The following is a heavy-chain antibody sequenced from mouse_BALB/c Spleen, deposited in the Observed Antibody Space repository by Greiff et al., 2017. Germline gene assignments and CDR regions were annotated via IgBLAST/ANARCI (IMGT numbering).Heavy chain of an antibody. V-gene: IGHV7-3*02. CDR3: ARDMDY. CDR1: GFTFTDYY. J-gene: IGHJ4*01. Sequence: VMLVESGGGLVQPGGSLRLSCATSGFTFTDYYMSWVRQPPGKALEWLGFIRNKANGYTTEYSASVKGRFTISRDNSQSILYLQMNTLRAEDSATYYCARDMDYWGQGTSVTVSS. CDR2: IRNKANGYTT.